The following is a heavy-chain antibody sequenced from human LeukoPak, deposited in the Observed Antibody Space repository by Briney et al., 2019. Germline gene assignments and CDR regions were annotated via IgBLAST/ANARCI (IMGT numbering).Heavy chain of an antibody. Sequence: PGGSLRLSCAASGFTFDDYAMHWVRQAPGKGLEWVSGISWNRGSIVYADSVKGRFTISRDNAKNSLYLQMNSLRAEDTALYYCAKGVPYDSKGWFDPWGQGTLVTVSS. CDR3: AKGVPYDSKGWFDP. V-gene: IGHV3-9*01. CDR2: ISWNRGSI. J-gene: IGHJ5*02. D-gene: IGHD3-22*01. CDR1: GFTFDDYA.